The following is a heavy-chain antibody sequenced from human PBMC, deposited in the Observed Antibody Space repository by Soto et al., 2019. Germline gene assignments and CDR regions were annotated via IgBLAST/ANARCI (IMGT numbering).Heavy chain of an antibody. CDR2: ISGRGDNT. CDR3: VPSTILYMDV. D-gene: IGHD2-2*01. V-gene: IGHV3-23*01. Sequence: EVQLLKSGGGLVQPGGSLRLSCSASGITFSIYAMSWVRQAPGRGLEWVSAISGRGDNTYYADSVEGRFTISRDNSKKTLYLQMNSLRAEDTAIYWVVPSTILYMDVWGEGTTVTVSS. J-gene: IGHJ6*03. CDR1: GITFSIYA.